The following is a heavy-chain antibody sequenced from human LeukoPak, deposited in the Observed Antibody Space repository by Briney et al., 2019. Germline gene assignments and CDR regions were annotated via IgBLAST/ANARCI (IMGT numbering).Heavy chain of an antibody. CDR1: GGSISNSY. CDR2: IYYSGNT. J-gene: IGHJ4*02. CDR3: VRENRPFCPFAF. Sequence: SETLSLTCTVSGGSISNSYWSWTRQPPGKGLEWIGYIYYSGNTNYNPSLKSRVTISVDTSKNQFSLKLSSVTAADTAVYYCVRENRPFCPFAFWGQGVMVTVSS. D-gene: IGHD3-3*01. V-gene: IGHV4-59*01.